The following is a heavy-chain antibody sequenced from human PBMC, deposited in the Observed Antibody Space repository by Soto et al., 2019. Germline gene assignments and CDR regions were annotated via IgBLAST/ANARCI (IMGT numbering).Heavy chain of an antibody. V-gene: IGHV3-23*01. CDR1: GFTFRNNV. D-gene: IGHD6-13*01. J-gene: IGHJ6*02. Sequence: GGSLRLSCAASGFTFRNNVLSWVRQAPGKGLDWVSGITGSGRDTYYADSVKGRFTISRDNSKNMVFLQMNSLRAEDTAVYYCAKVTKRAAAGRYEYYKYGMDVWGQGTTVTVSS. CDR3: AKVTKRAAAGRYEYYKYGMDV. CDR2: ITGSGRDT.